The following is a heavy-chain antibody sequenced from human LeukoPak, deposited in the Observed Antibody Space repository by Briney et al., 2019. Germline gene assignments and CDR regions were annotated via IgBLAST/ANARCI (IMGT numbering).Heavy chain of an antibody. D-gene: IGHD6-19*01. V-gene: IGHV4-4*07. J-gene: IGHJ3*02. CDR1: GGSISSYY. CDR2: IYTSGST. Sequence: PSETLSLTCTVSGGSISSYYWSWIRQPAGKGLEWIGRIYTSGSTNYNPSLKSRVTMSVDTSKNQFSLKLSSVTAADTAVYYCANVLYGQWPPPPGSPYDAFDIWGQGTMATVSS. CDR3: ANVLYGQWPPPPGSPYDAFDI.